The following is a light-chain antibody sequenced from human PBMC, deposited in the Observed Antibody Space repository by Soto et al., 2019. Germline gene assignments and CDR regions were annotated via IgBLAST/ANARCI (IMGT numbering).Light chain of an antibody. CDR1: QSVAKY. CDR3: QQSYSTPWT. Sequence: DIQMTQSPSSLSASVGDRVTITCRATQSVAKYVNCYQQKPGQAPNLLIYTSSNLQSGVPSRFTGSGFATDFTLTISSLQPEDFASYYCQQSYSTPWTFGQGTKVDIK. V-gene: IGKV1-39*01. J-gene: IGKJ1*01. CDR2: TSS.